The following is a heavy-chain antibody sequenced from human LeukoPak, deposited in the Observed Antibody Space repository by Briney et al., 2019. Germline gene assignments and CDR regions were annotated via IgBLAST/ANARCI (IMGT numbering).Heavy chain of an antibody. CDR2: MNPNSGNT. D-gene: IGHD3-9*01. CDR1: GYTFTSYD. Sequence: ASVKVSCKASGYTFTSYDINWVRQATGQGLEWMGWMNPNSGNTGYAQKFQGRVTITRNTSISTAYMELSSLRSEDTAVYYCARAPPSYDILTGHSPYYYYYMDVWGKGTTVTVSS. CDR3: ARAPPSYDILTGHSPYYYYYMDV. V-gene: IGHV1-8*03. J-gene: IGHJ6*03.